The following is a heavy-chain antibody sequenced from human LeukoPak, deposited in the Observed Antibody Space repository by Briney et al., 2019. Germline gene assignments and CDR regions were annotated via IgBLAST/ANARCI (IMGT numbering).Heavy chain of an antibody. V-gene: IGHV4-59*12. CDR1: GGSISSYY. D-gene: IGHD3-22*01. J-gene: IGHJ4*02. CDR2: IYYSGST. CDR3: ARGPVVDYFDGSGYYYFDS. Sequence: SETLSLTCTVSGGSISSYYWSWIRQPPGKGLEWIGYIYYSGSTNYNPSLKSRVTISVDTSKHQFSLRLNSVTAADTAVYYCARGPVVDYFDGSGYYYFDSWGQGTPVTVSS.